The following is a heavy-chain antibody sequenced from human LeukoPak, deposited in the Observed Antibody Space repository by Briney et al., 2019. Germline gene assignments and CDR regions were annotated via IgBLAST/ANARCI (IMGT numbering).Heavy chain of an antibody. V-gene: IGHV3-74*01. Sequence: GGSLRLSCAASGFTFRDYWMHWIRQAPGKGLVWASRIKGDGSHTIYADSVKGRFTISRDNAKNTLYLQMKSLRVEDTALYYCVRDWDHFDFDSWGQGTLVTVSS. CDR1: GFTFRDYW. CDR3: VRDWDHFDFDS. CDR2: IKGDGSHT. J-gene: IGHJ5*01. D-gene: IGHD1-26*01.